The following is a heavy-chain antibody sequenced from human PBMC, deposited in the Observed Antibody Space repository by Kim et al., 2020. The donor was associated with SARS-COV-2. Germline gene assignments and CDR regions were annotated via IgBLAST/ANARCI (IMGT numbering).Heavy chain of an antibody. CDR2: VSGGGDNT. D-gene: IGHD2-15*01. CDR3: AKWGSSVVAFRHLDY. CDR1: GFTFNSYA. V-gene: IGHV3-23*01. Sequence: GGSLRLSCAASGFTFNSYAMSWVRQAPGKGLEWVSTVSGGGDNTYYADAVQGRFTISRDNSKNTLYLQMNSLRLEDTAIYYCAKWGSSVVAFRHLDYWGQGTLVSVSS. J-gene: IGHJ4*02.